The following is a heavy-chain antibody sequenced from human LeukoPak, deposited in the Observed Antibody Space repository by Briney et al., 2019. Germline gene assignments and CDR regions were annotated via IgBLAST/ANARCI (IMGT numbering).Heavy chain of an antibody. V-gene: IGHV1-46*01. CDR2: INPSGGST. Sequence: GASVKVSCKASGYTFTDYYIHWVRQAPGQGLEWMGIINPSGGSTSYAQKFQGRVTMTRDTSTSTVYMELSSLRSEDTAVYYCARVKPNYYDSSAYGTFDIWGQGTMVTVSS. CDR1: GYTFTDYY. CDR3: ARVKPNYYDSSAYGTFDI. J-gene: IGHJ3*02. D-gene: IGHD3-22*01.